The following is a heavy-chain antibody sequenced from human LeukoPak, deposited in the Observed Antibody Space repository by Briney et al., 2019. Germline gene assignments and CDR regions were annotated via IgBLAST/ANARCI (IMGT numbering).Heavy chain of an antibody. Sequence: PSETLSLTCTVSGGSISSGTYYWSWIRQPAGKGLEWIGRIYTSGSTNYNPSLKSRVTISVDTSKNQFSLKLSSVTAADTAVYFCATTEKNRYYINLWGPGTTVIVSS. CDR2: IYTSGST. D-gene: IGHD2-21*01. CDR1: GGSISSGTYY. J-gene: IGHJ6*01. V-gene: IGHV4-61*02. CDR3: ATTEKNRYYINL.